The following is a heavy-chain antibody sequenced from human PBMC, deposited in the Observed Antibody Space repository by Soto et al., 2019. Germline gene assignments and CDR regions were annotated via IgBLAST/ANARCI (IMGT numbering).Heavy chain of an antibody. CDR2: IYHSGST. CDR1: GGSISSSNW. J-gene: IGHJ4*02. CDR3: ARDRYYDSSGYYHHYYFDY. Sequence: SETLSLTCAVSGGSISSSNWWSWVRQPPGKGLEWIGEIYHSGSTNYNPSLKSRGTISVDKSKNQFSLKLSSVTAADTAVYYCARDRYYDSSGYYHHYYFDYWGQGTLVTVSS. D-gene: IGHD3-22*01. V-gene: IGHV4-4*02.